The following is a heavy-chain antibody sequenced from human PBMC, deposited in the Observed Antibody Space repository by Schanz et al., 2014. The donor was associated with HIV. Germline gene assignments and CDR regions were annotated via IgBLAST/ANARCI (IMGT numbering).Heavy chain of an antibody. CDR1: GYTFTTYD. CDR2: INPNSGAT. V-gene: IGHV1-2*02. Sequence: QVQLVQSGAEVKKPGASVRVSCEASGYTFTTYDINWVRQAPGQGLEWMGWINPNSGATDSAQKFQGRVTMTRDTSISTAFMELSSLRSDDTAVYYCARDTNFVLDVWGQGTTVTVSS. D-gene: IGHD2-8*01. J-gene: IGHJ6*02. CDR3: ARDTNFVLDV.